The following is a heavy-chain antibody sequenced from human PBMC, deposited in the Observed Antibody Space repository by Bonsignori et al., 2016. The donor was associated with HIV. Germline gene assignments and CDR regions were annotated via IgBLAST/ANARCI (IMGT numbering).Heavy chain of an antibody. CDR1: GFTFSSYD. J-gene: IGHJ4*02. CDR3: ARRERGYSNYDY. V-gene: IGHV3-13*01. CDR2: IGTAGDT. Sequence: GGSLRLSCAASGFTFSSYDMHWVRQATGKGLEWVSAIGTAGDTYYPGSVKGRFTISRENAKNSLYLQMNSLRAGDTAVYYCARRERGYSNYDYWGQGTLVTVSS. D-gene: IGHD4-11*01.